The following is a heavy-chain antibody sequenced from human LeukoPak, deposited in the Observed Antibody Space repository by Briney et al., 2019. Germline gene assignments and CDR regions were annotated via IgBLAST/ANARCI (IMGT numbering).Heavy chain of an antibody. CDR1: GYSFTSYW. CDR2: IYPGDSDT. J-gene: IGHJ4*02. Sequence: GESLKISCKGSGYSFTSYWIGWVRQMPGKGLEWMGIIYPGDSDTRYSPSFQGQVTISADKSISTAYLQWSSLKASDTAMYYCARHYPPGYSSSWCDYWGQGTLVTVSS. V-gene: IGHV5-51*01. CDR3: ARHYPPGYSSSWCDY. D-gene: IGHD6-13*01.